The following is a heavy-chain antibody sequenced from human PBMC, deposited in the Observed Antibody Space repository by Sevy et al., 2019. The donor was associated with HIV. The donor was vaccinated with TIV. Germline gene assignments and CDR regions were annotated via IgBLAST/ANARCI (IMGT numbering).Heavy chain of an antibody. J-gene: IGHJ4*02. CDR1: GYTFSSYY. CDR2: INPSGGYQ. D-gene: IGHD2-21*02. Sequence: ASVKVSCKASGYTFSSYYMHWVRQAPGQGLEWLGLINPSGGYQTYAQKFQGSVNMSRATSTITVYMELRSLRCEDTAVDFCTRTRPCGGDCYIFDHWGQGALVTVSS. V-gene: IGHV1-46*01. CDR3: TRTRPCGGDCYIFDH.